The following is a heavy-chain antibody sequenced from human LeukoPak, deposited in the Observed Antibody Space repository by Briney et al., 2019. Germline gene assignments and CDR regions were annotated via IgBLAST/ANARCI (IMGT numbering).Heavy chain of an antibody. V-gene: IGHV4-59*11. Sequence: SETLSLTCAVSGASMNTHYWSWIRQPPGKGLEWIGYMLDTVTTKDNPSLKSRFTQSADTSKNQFSLRLTSVTAADTAVYYCATIKRGNIFGYFDFWGRGIPVTVSS. J-gene: IGHJ4*02. CDR3: ATIKRGNIFGYFDF. D-gene: IGHD5-18*01. CDR1: GASMNTHY. CDR2: MLDTVTT.